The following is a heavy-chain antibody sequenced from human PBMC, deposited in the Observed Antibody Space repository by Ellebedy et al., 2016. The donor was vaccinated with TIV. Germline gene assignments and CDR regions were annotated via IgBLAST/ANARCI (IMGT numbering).Heavy chain of an antibody. D-gene: IGHD6-19*01. J-gene: IGHJ4*02. CDR1: GFTFSSYG. V-gene: IGHV3-33*01. CDR2: IWYDGSNK. CDR3: ARDPDRLLAVAGLFDY. Sequence: GGSLRLSCAASGFTFSSYGMHWVRQAPGKGLEWVAVIWYDGSNKYYADSVKGRFTISRDNSKNTLYLQMNSLRAEDTAVYYCARDPDRLLAVAGLFDYWGQGTLVTVSS.